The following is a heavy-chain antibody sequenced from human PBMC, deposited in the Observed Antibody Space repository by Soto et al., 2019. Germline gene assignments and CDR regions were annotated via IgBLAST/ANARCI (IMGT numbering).Heavy chain of an antibody. Sequence: ASVKVSCKASGYIFTNYGVSWVRQAPGQGLEWMGWISGNNGKKNYAQEFQGRVTMNTDTSTSTAYMELSSLRSDDTAVYFCARQYCGADCNTHDPIDMWGQGTMVT. CDR2: ISGNNGKK. D-gene: IGHD2-21*02. J-gene: IGHJ3*02. V-gene: IGHV1-18*01. CDR3: ARQYCGADCNTHDPIDM. CDR1: GYIFTNYG.